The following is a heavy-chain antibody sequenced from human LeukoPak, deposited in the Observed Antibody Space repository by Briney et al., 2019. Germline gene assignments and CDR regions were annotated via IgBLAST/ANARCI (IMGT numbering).Heavy chain of an antibody. J-gene: IGHJ4*02. Sequence: ASVKVSCKASGGTFSSYAISWVRQAPGQGLEWMGGIIPIFGTANYAQNFQGRVTITTDESTSTACMELSSLRSEDTAVYYCARSNHLPYYDFWSGYTYFDYWGQGTLVTVSS. V-gene: IGHV1-69*05. CDR1: GGTFSSYA. CDR2: IIPIFGTA. D-gene: IGHD3-3*01. CDR3: ARSNHLPYYDFWSGYTYFDY.